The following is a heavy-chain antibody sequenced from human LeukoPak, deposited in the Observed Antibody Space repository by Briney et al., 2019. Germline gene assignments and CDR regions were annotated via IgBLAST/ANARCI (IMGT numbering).Heavy chain of an antibody. J-gene: IGHJ4*02. CDR3: ARDPYGGNSFDY. D-gene: IGHD4-23*01. V-gene: IGHV1-46*01. Sequence: ASVKVSCKASGYTFTSYYMHWVRQAPGQGLEWMGIINPSGGSTSYAQKFQGRVTMTRDTSTSTAYMELSSLRSEDTAVYYCARDPYGGNSFDYWGQGTLVTVSS. CDR1: GYTFTSYY. CDR2: INPSGGST.